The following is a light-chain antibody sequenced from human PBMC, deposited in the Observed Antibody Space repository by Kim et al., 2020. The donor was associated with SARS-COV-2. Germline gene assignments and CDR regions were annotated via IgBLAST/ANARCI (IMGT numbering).Light chain of an antibody. Sequence: RATINCKSSQSVLYSSNNKNYLAWYQQKPGQPPKLLIYWASTRESGVPDRISGSGSGTDFTLTISSLQAEDVAVYYCQQYYSTPTFGQGTRLEIK. CDR2: WAS. CDR3: QQYYSTPT. V-gene: IGKV4-1*01. CDR1: QSVLYSSNNKNY. J-gene: IGKJ5*01.